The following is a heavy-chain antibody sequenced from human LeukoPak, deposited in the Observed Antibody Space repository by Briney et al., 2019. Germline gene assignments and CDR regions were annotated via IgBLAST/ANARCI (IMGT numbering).Heavy chain of an antibody. CDR1: GYSISSGYY. Sequence: PSETLSLTCTVSGYSISSGYYWGWIRQPPGKGLEWIGSIYYSGSTYYNPSLKSRVTISVDTSKNQFSLKLSSVTAADTAVYYCARDRRQPGIAAAGTTHNWFDPWGQGTLVTVSS. V-gene: IGHV4-38-2*02. CDR2: IYYSGST. J-gene: IGHJ5*02. D-gene: IGHD6-13*01. CDR3: ARDRRQPGIAAAGTTHNWFDP.